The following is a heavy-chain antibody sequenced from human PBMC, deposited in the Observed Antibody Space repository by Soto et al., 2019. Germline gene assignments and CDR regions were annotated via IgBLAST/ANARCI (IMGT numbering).Heavy chain of an antibody. D-gene: IGHD3-16*01. J-gene: IGHJ6*02. CDR3: ARHNGPLYVGYYYDMDV. Sequence: SATLSRTCTVSRRSISSRSCYWGSIRQPPGKGLEWIGSIYYSGYTYYNPSLKSRVTISVDTSKNQFSLKLSSVTAADTAVYYCARHNGPLYVGYYYDMDVWGQGTTVT. V-gene: IGHV4-39*01. CDR1: RRSISSRSCY. CDR2: IYYSGYT.